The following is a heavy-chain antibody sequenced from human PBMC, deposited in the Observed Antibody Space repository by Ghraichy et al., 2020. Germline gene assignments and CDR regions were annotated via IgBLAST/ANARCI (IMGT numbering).Heavy chain of an antibody. J-gene: IGHJ3*02. CDR2: ISGSGGST. D-gene: IGHD2-2*01. V-gene: IGHV3-23*01. Sequence: GESLNISCAASGFTFSSYAMSWVRQAPGKGLEWVSAISGSGGSTYYADSVKGRFTISRDNSKNTLYLQMNSLRAEDTAVFYCASSSYCSSTSCYSYTFDIWGQGTMVTVSS. CDR3: ASSSYCSSTSCYSYTFDI. CDR1: GFTFSSYA.